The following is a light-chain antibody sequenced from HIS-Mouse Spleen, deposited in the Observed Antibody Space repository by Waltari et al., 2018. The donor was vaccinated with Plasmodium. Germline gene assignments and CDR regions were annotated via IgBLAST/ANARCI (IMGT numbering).Light chain of an antibody. CDR2: GAS. V-gene: IGKV3-15*01. CDR3: QQYNNWSFT. CDR1: QSVSSN. Sequence: EIVMTQSPATLSVSPGARATLSCRARQSVSSNLAWYQQKPGQAPRLLMYGASTRATGIPARFSGSGSGTEFTLTISSLQSEDFAVYYCQQYNNWSFTFGPGTKVDIK. J-gene: IGKJ3*01.